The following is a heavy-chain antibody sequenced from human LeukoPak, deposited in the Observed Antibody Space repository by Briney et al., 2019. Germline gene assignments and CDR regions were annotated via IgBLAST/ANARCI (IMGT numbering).Heavy chain of an antibody. D-gene: IGHD3-3*01. Sequence: ASVKVSFKASGYTFTIYGISWVRQAPGQGLEWMGWISAYNGNTNYAQKLQGRVTMTTDTSTSTAYMELRSLRSDDTAVYYCARVRYDFWSGYAGMDVWGQGTTVTVSS. CDR2: ISAYNGNT. J-gene: IGHJ6*02. CDR1: GYTFTIYG. CDR3: ARVRYDFWSGYAGMDV. V-gene: IGHV1-18*01.